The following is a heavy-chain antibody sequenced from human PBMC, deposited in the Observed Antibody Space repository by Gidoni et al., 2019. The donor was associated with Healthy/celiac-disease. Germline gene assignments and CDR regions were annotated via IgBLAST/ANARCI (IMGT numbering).Heavy chain of an antibody. V-gene: IGHV4-61*02. CDR2: IYTSGST. CDR3: AREGTGGSGYPYYYYYMDV. CDR1: GGSISSGSYY. Sequence: QVQLQESGPGLVKPSQTLSLTCTVSGGSISSGSYYWSWIRQPAGKGLEWLGRIYTSGSTNYNPSLKSRVTISVDTSKNQFSLKLSSVTAADTAVYYCAREGTGGSGYPYYYYYMDVWGKGTTVTVSS. D-gene: IGHD3-3*01. J-gene: IGHJ6*03.